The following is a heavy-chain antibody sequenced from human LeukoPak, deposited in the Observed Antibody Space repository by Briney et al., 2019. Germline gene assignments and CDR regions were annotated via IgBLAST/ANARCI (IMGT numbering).Heavy chain of an antibody. D-gene: IGHD3-3*01. CDR2: ISSSSKSI. Sequence: GGSLRLSCAAPELTFSTYSMNWVRQAPGKGLEWVSFISSSSKSIKYADSVKGRFTISRDNSKNTLYLQMNSLRAEDTAVYYCARVGSSWRYFDYWGQGTLVTVSS. J-gene: IGHJ4*02. CDR1: ELTFSTYS. CDR3: ARVGSSWRYFDY. V-gene: IGHV3-48*01.